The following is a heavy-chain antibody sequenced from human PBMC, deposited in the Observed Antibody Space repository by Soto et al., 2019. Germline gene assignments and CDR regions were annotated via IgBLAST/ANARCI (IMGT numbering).Heavy chain of an antibody. CDR3: PTQIDTVMDFRD. V-gene: IGHV1-18*01. CDR1: DKTFLSYG. J-gene: IGHJ4*02. Sequence: QVQLVQSGAEVKKPGASVKVSCKASDKTFLSYGISWVRQGPGQGLEWMGWISPYNGNTNYAQKLQGRVTMTTDTSTSTAYMELRSLRSDDTAVYYCPTQIDTVMDFRDWGQGTLVTVSS. CDR2: ISPYNGNT. D-gene: IGHD5-18*01.